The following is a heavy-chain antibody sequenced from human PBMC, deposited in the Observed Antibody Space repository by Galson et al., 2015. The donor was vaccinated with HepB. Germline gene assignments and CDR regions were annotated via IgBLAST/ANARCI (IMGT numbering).Heavy chain of an antibody. V-gene: IGHV3-9*01. J-gene: IGHJ4*02. Sequence: SLRLSCAASGFNFDDYVMHWVRQAPGKGLEWVSGISWNSGNIDYADSVKGRFTISRDNAKNSLYLQMNSLRPEDTALYYCAKDRPRYCTSISCYTSLDYWGQGTLATVSS. CDR1: GFNFDDYV. D-gene: IGHD2-2*02. CDR3: AKDRPRYCTSISCYTSLDY. CDR2: ISWNSGNI.